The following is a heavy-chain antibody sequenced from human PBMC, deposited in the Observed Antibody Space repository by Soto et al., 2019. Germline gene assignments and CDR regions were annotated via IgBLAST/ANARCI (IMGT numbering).Heavy chain of an antibody. V-gene: IGHV3-21*01. CDR1: GFPFDSYS. CDR2: LSSGSFYI. Sequence: EVQLVESGGGLVKPGGSLRLSCAVSGFPFDSYSMSWVRQAPGQGLEGLASLSSGSFYIFHADSIRGRFTISRDDAKNLLFLQMNSLTIEDTATYYCAREANTIYAPHGLDVWGQGTAVTVSS. D-gene: IGHD3-3*01. J-gene: IGHJ6*02. CDR3: AREANTIYAPHGLDV.